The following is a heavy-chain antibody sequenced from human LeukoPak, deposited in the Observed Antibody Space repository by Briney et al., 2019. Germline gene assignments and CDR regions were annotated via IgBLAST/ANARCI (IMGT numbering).Heavy chain of an antibody. CDR2: IYYSGST. Sequence: PSETLSLTCTVSGVSINSYYWSWIRQPPGKGLEWIGYIYYSGSTNYNPSLKSRVTISVDTSKNQFSLKLTSVTAADTAVYYCAIHPTSMTRVTKGWFDPWGQGTLVTVSS. V-gene: IGHV4-59*01. J-gene: IGHJ5*02. CDR3: AIHPTSMTRVTKGWFDP. D-gene: IGHD4-17*01. CDR1: GVSINSYY.